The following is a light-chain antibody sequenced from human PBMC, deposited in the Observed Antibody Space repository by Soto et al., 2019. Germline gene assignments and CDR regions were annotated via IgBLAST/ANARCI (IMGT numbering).Light chain of an antibody. CDR2: WAS. J-gene: IGKJ4*01. CDR1: QSILYSSNNKHS. CDR3: QQYLAPLT. V-gene: IGKV4-1*01. Sequence: DIVMTQSPASLAAFLGERATINCKSSQSILYSSNNKHSLAWFQQRPGQPPKLLIYWASTRESGVPDRFSGSGSGTDFTLTISSLQAEDVAVYYCQQYLAPLTFGGGTKVEI.